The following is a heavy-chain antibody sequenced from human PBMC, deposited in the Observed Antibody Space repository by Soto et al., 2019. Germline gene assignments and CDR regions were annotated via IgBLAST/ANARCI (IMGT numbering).Heavy chain of an antibody. CDR2: FYWDDDK. CDR3: AHAGDYDLLSFDR. CDR1: GFPLHSTGVG. V-gene: IGHV2-5*02. J-gene: IGHJ4*02. Sequence: QITLKESGPPLVRPSEPLTVTRALSGFPLHSTGVGGAWLRPPPGRALEWFALFYWDDDKRYNPSLKNRLTVSKDTSTNRVVLTITNMIPEDTGTYFCAHAGDYDLLSFDRWGPGTLVTVSS. D-gene: IGHD4-17*01.